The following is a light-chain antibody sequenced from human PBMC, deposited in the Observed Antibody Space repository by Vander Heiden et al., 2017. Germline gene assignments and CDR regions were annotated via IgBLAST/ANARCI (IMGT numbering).Light chain of an antibody. CDR3: SSYTSSSTGVV. V-gene: IGLV2-14*01. Sequence: QSALTQPASVSVSPGQSITISCTGTSSDVGGYNYVSWYQQHPGKAPKLMIYEVSNRPSGVSNRFSGSKSGNTASLTISGLQAEDEADYYCSSYTSSSTGVVFGGGTKLTGL. CDR1: SSDVGGYNY. CDR2: EVS. J-gene: IGLJ2*01.